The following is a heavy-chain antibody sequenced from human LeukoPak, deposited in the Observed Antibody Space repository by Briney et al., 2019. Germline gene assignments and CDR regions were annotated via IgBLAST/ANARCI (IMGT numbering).Heavy chain of an antibody. Sequence: GSLRLSCAASGFTFSSYWMHWIRQPPGKGPEWIGSIYDSGSTYYNPSLKSRVTISVDTSKNQFSLKLNSVTAADTAVYYCARHYGPWGQGTLVTVSS. CDR3: ARHYGP. V-gene: IGHV4-39*01. D-gene: IGHD3-10*01. CDR2: IYDSGST. CDR1: GFTFSSYW. J-gene: IGHJ5*02.